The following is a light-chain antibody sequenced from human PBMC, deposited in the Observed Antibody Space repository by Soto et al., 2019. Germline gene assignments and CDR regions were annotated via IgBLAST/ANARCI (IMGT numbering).Light chain of an antibody. Sequence: DVQMTQSPSSLSASVGDRVTITCRASQDIKTWLAWYQQKPEQAPKSLIYAASGLHSGVPSRFSGSGSATDFTLTISSLQPEDSAIYYCQQYNSYPLTFGGGTKVEIK. CDR2: AAS. V-gene: IGKV1D-16*01. CDR1: QDIKTW. CDR3: QQYNSYPLT. J-gene: IGKJ4*01.